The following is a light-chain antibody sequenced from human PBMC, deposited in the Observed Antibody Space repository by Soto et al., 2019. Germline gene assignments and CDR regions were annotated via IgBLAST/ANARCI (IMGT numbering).Light chain of an antibody. J-gene: IGKJ1*01. V-gene: IGKV3-20*01. CDR3: QQYGSSPWT. CDR2: GAS. Sequence: EIVLTQSPGTLSLSPGERATLSCRASQSVSSSWLAWYQQKPGQAPRLLIYGASSRATGIPDRVSGSGSGTDLTLTISRLEPEDFAVYYCQQYGSSPWTFGQGTKVEIK. CDR1: QSVSSSW.